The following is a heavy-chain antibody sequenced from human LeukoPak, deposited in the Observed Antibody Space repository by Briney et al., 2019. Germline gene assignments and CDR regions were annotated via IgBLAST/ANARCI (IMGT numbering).Heavy chain of an antibody. CDR2: INPSGGST. CDR3: ARDPNCSSTSCYTVYYGMDV. V-gene: IGHV1-46*01. Sequence: ASVKVSCKASGYTFTSYYMHWVRQAPGQGLEWMGIINPSGGSTSYAQKFQGRVTMTRDTSTSTVHMELSSLRSEDTAVYYCARDPNCSSTSCYTVYYGMDVWGQGTTVTVSS. CDR1: GYTFTSYY. D-gene: IGHD2-2*02. J-gene: IGHJ6*02.